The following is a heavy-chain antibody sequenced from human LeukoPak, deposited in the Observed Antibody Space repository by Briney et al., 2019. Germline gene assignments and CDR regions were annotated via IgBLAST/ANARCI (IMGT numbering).Heavy chain of an antibody. CDR2: IKQDGSEK. CDR3: AKDYSRSDDSGTEKDLPFDY. D-gene: IGHD3-10*01. CDR1: GFTFSSFW. V-gene: IGHV3-7*05. J-gene: IGHJ4*02. Sequence: GGSLRLSCAASGFTFSSFWMSWVRQAPGKGLEWVANIKQDGSEKNFVDSVKGRFTISRDNSKNTLYVQMNSLRAEDTAVYYCAKDYSRSDDSGTEKDLPFDYWGQGTLVTVSS.